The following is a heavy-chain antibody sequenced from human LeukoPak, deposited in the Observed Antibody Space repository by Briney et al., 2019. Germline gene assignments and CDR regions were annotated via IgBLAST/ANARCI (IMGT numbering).Heavy chain of an antibody. CDR1: GYTFTGYY. J-gene: IGHJ5*02. CDR3: ARDVHIVVRNWFDP. D-gene: IGHD2-2*01. CDR2: INPNSGGT. V-gene: IGHV1-2*06. Sequence: ASVKVSCKSSGYTFTGYYMHWVRQAPRQGLEWMGRINPNSGGTNYAQKFQGRVTMTRDTSISTAYMELSRLRSDDTAVYYCARDVHIVVRNWFDPWGQGTLVTVSS.